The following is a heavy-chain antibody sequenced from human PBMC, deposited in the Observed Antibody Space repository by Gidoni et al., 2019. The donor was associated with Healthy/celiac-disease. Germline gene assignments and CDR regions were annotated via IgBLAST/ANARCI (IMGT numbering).Heavy chain of an antibody. J-gene: IGHJ6*02. CDR2: IDPSDSYT. D-gene: IGHD6-19*01. Sequence: EAQQVQSGAEVKKPGESPRNSGKGSGYSITSYGSRRVRQMPGKGLEWMGRIDPSDSYTNSSPSFQGHVTISADKSISTAYLQWSSLKASDTAMYYCARHLMGPKYSSGWDYYGMDVWGQGTTVTVSS. CDR1: GYSITSYG. CDR3: ARHLMGPKYSSGWDYYGMDV. V-gene: IGHV5-10-1*03.